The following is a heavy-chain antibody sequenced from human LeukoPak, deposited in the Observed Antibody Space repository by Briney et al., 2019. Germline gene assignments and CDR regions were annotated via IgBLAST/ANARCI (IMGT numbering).Heavy chain of an antibody. V-gene: IGHV4-4*07. CDR3: ARVFDSGSQAYFYYMGV. CDR1: GGSISSYY. J-gene: IGHJ6*03. Sequence: SEALSLTCTVSGGSISSYYWSWIRQPAGKGLEWIGRIYSSGSTNYNPSLKSRVTMSVDTSKNQFSLKVSSVTAADTAVYYCARVFDSGSQAYFYYMGVWGKGTTVTISS. CDR2: IYSSGST. D-gene: IGHD3-10*01.